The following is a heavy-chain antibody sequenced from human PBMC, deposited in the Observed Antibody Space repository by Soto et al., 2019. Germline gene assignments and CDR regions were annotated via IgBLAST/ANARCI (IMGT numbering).Heavy chain of an antibody. CDR2: IYYSGST. V-gene: IGHV4-39*01. D-gene: IGHD1-20*01. Sequence: SETLSLTCTVSGGSISSSSYYWGWIRQPPGKGLEWIGSIYYSGSTYYNPSLKSRVTISVDTSKNQFSLKLSSVTAADTAVYYCARNGYNWNVTPMSYGEYWGQGTLVTVS. CDR1: GGSISSSSYY. CDR3: ARNGYNWNVTPMSYGEY. J-gene: IGHJ4*02.